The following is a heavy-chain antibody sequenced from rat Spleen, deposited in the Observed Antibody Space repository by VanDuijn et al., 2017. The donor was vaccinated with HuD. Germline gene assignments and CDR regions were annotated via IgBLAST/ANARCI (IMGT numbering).Heavy chain of an antibody. J-gene: IGHJ2*01. D-gene: IGHD4-6*01. CDR3: VRHWGY. Sequence: EVQLVESGGGLVQPGRSLKLSCVTSGFTFNNYWMTWIRQAPTKGLEWVATISYGDTSGHSSTYYRDSVKGRFTISRDNAKSTLSLQMDSLRSEDTATYYCVRHWGYWGQGVMVTVSS. CDR2: ISYGDTSGHSST. CDR1: GFTFNNYW. V-gene: IGHV5-29*01.